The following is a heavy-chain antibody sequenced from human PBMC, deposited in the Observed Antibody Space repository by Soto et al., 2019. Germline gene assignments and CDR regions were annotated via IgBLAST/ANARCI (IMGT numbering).Heavy chain of an antibody. CDR2: INSGSVYV. CDR3: ARDYGDYWGGRYFDS. J-gene: IGHJ4*02. D-gene: IGHD4-17*01. Sequence: EVQLVESGGGLVKPVGSLRLSCAASGFTFSRYSMNWVRQAPGKGLECVSSINSGSVYVNYTDSVKGRFTISRDDAKNLVYLQKNSLKAEHTAVYYCARDYGDYWGGRYFDSWGQGSLVTVSS. CDR1: GFTFSRYS. V-gene: IGHV3-21*01.